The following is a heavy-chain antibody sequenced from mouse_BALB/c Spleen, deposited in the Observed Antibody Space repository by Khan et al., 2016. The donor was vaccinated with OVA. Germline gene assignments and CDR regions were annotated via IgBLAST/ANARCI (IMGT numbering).Heavy chain of an antibody. CDR3: ARDYDYDEGLAY. Sequence: QVQLKESGPGLVQPSQSLSITCTVSGFSLTTYGVHWVRQSPGKGLEWLGVILGGVSRDYNAAFISKLNISKHNSESQTLFKMNNMESNDTAISDCARDYDYDEGLAYWGQGTLVTVSA. D-gene: IGHD2-4*01. CDR2: ILGGVSR. V-gene: IGHV2-2*03. CDR1: GFSLTTYG. J-gene: IGHJ3*01.